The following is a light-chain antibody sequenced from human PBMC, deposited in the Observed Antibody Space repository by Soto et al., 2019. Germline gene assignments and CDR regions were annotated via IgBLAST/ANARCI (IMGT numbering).Light chain of an antibody. Sequence: EIVMTQSPATLSVSPGGSATLSCRASQHVSSNFAWYRQEPGQAPTLVIYRASTRATGIPARFSGSGSGTEFTLSISSLQSEDFAVYYCQQYNNRPYTFGQGTKLEIK. V-gene: IGKV3-15*01. CDR2: RAS. J-gene: IGKJ2*01. CDR3: QQYNNRPYT. CDR1: QHVSSN.